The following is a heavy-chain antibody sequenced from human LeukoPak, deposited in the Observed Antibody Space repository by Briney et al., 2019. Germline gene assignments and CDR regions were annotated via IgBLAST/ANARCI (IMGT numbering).Heavy chain of an antibody. CDR1: GFTFSNYG. CDR3: ARDRVLRYFDC. V-gene: IGHV3-33*01. D-gene: IGHD3-16*01. CDR2: IWSDGTNK. Sequence: PGGSLRLSCAASGFTFSNYGMHWVRQAPGKGLEWVAVIWSDGTNKYYADSVKGRFTISRDNSKNTLYLQMTSLRADDTAVYYCARDRVLRYFDCWGQGALVTVSS. J-gene: IGHJ4*02.